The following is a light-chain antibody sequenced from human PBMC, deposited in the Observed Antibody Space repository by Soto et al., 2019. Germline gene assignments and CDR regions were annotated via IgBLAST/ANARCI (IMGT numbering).Light chain of an antibody. CDR3: QQRSNLPPGELT. J-gene: IGKJ4*01. V-gene: IGKV3-11*01. CDR1: QSVSSY. Sequence: EIVLTQSPATLSLSPGERATLSCRASQSVSSYLAWYQQKPGQAPRLLIYDASNRATGIPARFSGSGSGTVFTLTISSLEPEDFAVYYRQQRSNLPPGELTFGGGTKVEIK. CDR2: DAS.